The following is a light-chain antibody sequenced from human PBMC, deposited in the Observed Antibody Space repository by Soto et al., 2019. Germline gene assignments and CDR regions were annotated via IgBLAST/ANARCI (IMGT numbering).Light chain of an antibody. Sequence: IQMTHSPSTLSASVLYIVTITFRASQGISNYLALYQQKPGKVPKLLIYAASTLQSGVPSRFSGSGSGTDFTLTISSLQPEDVATYYCQKYNSAPLTFGQGTKVDIK. V-gene: IGKV1-27*01. CDR3: QKYNSAPLT. CDR1: QGISNY. J-gene: IGKJ1*01. CDR2: AAS.